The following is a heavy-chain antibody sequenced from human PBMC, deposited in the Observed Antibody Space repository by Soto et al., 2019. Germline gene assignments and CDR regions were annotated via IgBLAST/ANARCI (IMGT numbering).Heavy chain of an antibody. V-gene: IGHV3-33*01. CDR1: GFPFSFYG. J-gene: IGHJ3*02. D-gene: IGHD3-3*02. CDR2: IVSDGSAI. CDR3: ARDDAFDNENGFDM. Sequence: GGTLRLSCAVSGFPFSFYGFHWVRQSPGKGLEWLGVIVSDGSAIYHADSLEGRFFISRDNSKDILYLQMNSLRVEDTAVYYCARDDAFDNENGFDMWGQGTMVTVSS.